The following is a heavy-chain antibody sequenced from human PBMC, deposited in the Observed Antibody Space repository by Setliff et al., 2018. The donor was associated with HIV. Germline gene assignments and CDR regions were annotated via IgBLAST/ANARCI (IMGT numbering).Heavy chain of an antibody. CDR3: ARAPARANGVFDF. V-gene: IGHV1-8*02. Sequence: ASVKVSCKTSGYTSVHFDIDWVRHAPGQGLEWIGWMTPLTASTGYSRKFQGRVTLTRDLSTGTAYMELNSLISNDTAVYYCARAPARANGVFDFWGQGSLVTVPQ. CDR2: MTPLTAST. CDR1: GYTSVHFD. D-gene: IGHD2-8*01. J-gene: IGHJ4*01.